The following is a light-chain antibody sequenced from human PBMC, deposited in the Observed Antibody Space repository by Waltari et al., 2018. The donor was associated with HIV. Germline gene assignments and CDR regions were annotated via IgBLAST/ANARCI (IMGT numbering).Light chain of an antibody. Sequence: QSVLTQQPSASGTPGQRVTISCSGSSSNVHWYQKFPGTAPKLLIYRNNQRPSGVPDRFSGSKSGTSASLAISGLRSEDEADYYCAAWGDNLSGPVLFGGGTKVTVL. CDR2: RNN. CDR1: SSN. V-gene: IGLV1-47*01. CDR3: AAWGDNLSGPVL. J-gene: IGLJ2*01.